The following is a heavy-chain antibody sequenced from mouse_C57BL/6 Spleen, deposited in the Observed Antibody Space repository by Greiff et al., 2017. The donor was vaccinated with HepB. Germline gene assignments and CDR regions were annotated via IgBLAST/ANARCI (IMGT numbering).Heavy chain of an antibody. CDR1: GYTFTSYW. CDR2: IDPSDSYT. J-gene: IGHJ4*01. D-gene: IGHD1-1*01. V-gene: IGHV1-59*01. Sequence: VQLQQPGAELVRPGTSVKLSCKASGYTFTSYWMHWVKQRPGQGLEWIGVIDPSDSYTNYNQKFKGKATLTVDTSSSTAYMQLSSLTSEDSAVYYCARSDYGSSYGYYYAMDYWGQGTSVTVSS. CDR3: ARSDYGSSYGYYYAMDY.